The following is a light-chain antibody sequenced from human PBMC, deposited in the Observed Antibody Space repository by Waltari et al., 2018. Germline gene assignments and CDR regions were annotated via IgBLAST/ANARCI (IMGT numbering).Light chain of an antibody. J-gene: IGLJ2*01. CDR2: DVS. CDR1: SSDVGGYDY. V-gene: IGLV2-11*01. Sequence: QSALTQPRSVSGSPGQSVTISCTGTSSDVGGYDYFSWYQQHPGKAPKLMIYDVSKRPSGVPDRFSASKSGNTASLTISGLQAEDEADYYCCSYAGSSTRVFGGGTKLTVL. CDR3: CSYAGSSTRV.